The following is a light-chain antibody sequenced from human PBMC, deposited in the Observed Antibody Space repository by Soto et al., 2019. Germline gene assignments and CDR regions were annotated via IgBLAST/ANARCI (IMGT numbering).Light chain of an antibody. CDR3: QQYKDWPPLT. CDR1: QNVNIN. J-gene: IGKJ4*01. CDR2: GAS. Sequence: EIVMTQSPVTLSVSPGERVTLSCRASQNVNINLAWYQQRPGQAPRVLIYGASNRASGIPDRFSGSGSGTDLTLTISSLEPDEFALYYCQQYKDWPPLTFGERTRVEIK. V-gene: IGKV3D-15*01.